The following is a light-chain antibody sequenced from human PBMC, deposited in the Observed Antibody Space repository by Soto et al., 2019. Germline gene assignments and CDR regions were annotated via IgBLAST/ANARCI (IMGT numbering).Light chain of an antibody. CDR2: EVV. J-gene: IGLJ1*01. CDR3: KSYAGSNTYV. V-gene: IGLV2-8*01. CDR1: KNDIGVYDF. Sequence: VLTQPPSASGSPGQSVTISCTGTKNDIGVYDFVSWYQHHPGKAPRLIIYEVVQRPSGVPDRFSGSKSGNTASLTVSGLQAADEADYFCKSYAGSNTYVFGSGTKVT.